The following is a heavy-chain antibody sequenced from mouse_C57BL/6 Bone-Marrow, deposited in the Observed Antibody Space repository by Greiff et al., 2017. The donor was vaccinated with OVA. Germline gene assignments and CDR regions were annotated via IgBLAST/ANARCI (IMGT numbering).Heavy chain of an antibody. V-gene: IGHV1-54*01. D-gene: IGHD1-1*01. J-gene: IGHJ2*01. CDR3: ARGDYYGSSSYFDY. CDR2: INPGSGGT. Sequence: VKLMESGAELVRPGTSVKVSCKASGYAFTNYLIEWVKQRPGQGLEWIGVINPGSGGTNYNEKFKGKATLTADKSSSTAYMQLSSLTSEDSAVYFCARGDYYGSSSYFDYWGQGTTLTVSS. CDR1: GYAFTNYL.